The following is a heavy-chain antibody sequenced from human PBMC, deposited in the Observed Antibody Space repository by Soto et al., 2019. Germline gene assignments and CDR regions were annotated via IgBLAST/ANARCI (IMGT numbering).Heavy chain of an antibody. J-gene: IGHJ4*02. Sequence: SETLSLTCDVSSVSITSSNWWTWVRQPPGKGLEWIGKISHSGTVNYNATLRSRVIISVDKPKNQLSLKLMSVTAADTAVYYCARDYDGFDYWGQGILVTVS. CDR3: ARDYDGFDY. V-gene: IGHV4-4*02. D-gene: IGHD3-16*01. CDR2: ISHSGTV. CDR1: SVSITSSNW.